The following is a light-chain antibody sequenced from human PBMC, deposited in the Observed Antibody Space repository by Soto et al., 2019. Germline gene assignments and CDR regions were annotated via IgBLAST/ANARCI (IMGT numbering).Light chain of an antibody. CDR3: HSYDSPLSGSI. CDR1: TSNIGAGYD. J-gene: IGLJ2*01. V-gene: IGLV1-40*01. Sequence: QSVLTQPPSVSGAPGQRVTISCTGSTSNIGAGYDVHWYQQLPGTAPKLLVHGTTYRPSGVPDRFSGSRSGTSASLAITGLQADDEATYYCHSYDSPLSGSIFGGGTKLTVL. CDR2: GTT.